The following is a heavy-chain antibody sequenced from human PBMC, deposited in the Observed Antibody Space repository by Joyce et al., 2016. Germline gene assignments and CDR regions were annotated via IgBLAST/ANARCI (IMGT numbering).Heavy chain of an antibody. V-gene: IGHV3-53*01. Sequence: EVQLVASGGGLIQPGGSLRLSCAASGFTVSNNFMTWVCQAPGKGLELVSFIYSGGDTYYADSVKGRFTISRDKNTLYLQMNSLRVEDTAVYYCARVPGFHWGQGTLVTVSS. CDR2: IYSGGDT. CDR1: GFTVSNNF. J-gene: IGHJ4*02. CDR3: ARVPGFH.